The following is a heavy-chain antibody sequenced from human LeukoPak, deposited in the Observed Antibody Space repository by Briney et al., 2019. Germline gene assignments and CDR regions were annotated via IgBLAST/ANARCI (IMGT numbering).Heavy chain of an antibody. J-gene: IGHJ4*02. CDR2: ITPLFGTA. CDR1: GGTFSKYT. D-gene: IGHD3-22*01. CDR3: ARDRPAQSYYDSSGYYSFYY. V-gene: IGHV1-69*13. Sequence: SVKVSCTASGGTFSKYTISWVRQRPGQGLEWMGGITPLFGTANYAQKFQGRVTITADESTSTAYMELSSLRSEDTAVYYCARDRPAQSYYDSSGYYSFYYWGQGTLVTVSS.